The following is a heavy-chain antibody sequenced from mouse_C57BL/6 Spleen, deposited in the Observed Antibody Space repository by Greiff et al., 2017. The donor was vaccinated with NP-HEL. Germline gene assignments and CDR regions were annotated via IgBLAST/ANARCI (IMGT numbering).Heavy chain of an antibody. CDR3: ARPDYCSSLCYFDY. Sequence: VQLQQPGAELVKPGASVKLSCKASGYTFTSYWMQWVKQRPGQGLEWIGEIDPSDSYTNYNQKFKGKATLTVDTSSSTAYMQLSSLTSEDSAVNYCARPDYCSSLCYFDYWGQGTTLTVSS. CDR1: GYTFTSYW. CDR2: IDPSDSYT. D-gene: IGHD1-1*01. J-gene: IGHJ2*01. V-gene: IGHV1-50*01.